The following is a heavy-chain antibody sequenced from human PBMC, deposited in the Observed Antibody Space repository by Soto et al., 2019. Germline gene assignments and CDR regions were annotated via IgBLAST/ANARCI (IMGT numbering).Heavy chain of an antibody. V-gene: IGHV1-2*02. CDR1: GYTFSGYY. D-gene: IGHD2-8*02. CDR3: ARVNAKNHWTGGYYYGMDV. Sequence: QVQLVQSGAEVKKPGASVKVSCTASGYTFSGYYMHWVRQAPGQGLEWMGWIIPNSGGTNYAQKFQGRVTMTRDTSISTAYMELNSLRSDDSAVYYCARVNAKNHWTGGYYYGMDVWGQGTTVTVSS. CDR2: IIPNSGGT. J-gene: IGHJ6*02.